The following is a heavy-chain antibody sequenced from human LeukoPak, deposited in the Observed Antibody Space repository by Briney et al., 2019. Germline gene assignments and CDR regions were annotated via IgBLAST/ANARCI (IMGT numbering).Heavy chain of an antibody. Sequence: SETLSLTCAVSGGSISSGGYSWSWIRQPPGKGLEWIGYIYHSGSTYYNPSLKSRVTISVGRSKNQFSLKLSSVTAADTAVYYCARSGGDMRFDCWGQGTLVTVSS. J-gene: IGHJ4*02. CDR3: ARSGGDMRFDC. CDR2: IYHSGST. D-gene: IGHD3-16*01. V-gene: IGHV4-30-2*01. CDR1: GGSISSGGYS.